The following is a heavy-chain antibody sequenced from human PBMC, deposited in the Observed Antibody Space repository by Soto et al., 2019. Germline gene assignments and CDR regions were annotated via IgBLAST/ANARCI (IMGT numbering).Heavy chain of an antibody. V-gene: IGHV5-51*01. CDR3: ARRYCSSASCPRNYYGMDV. CDR1: GYSLTSYC. J-gene: IGHJ6*02. CDR2: IYPDDSET. Sequence: ESLKISCKGVGYSLTSYCIVWLSQMPVEGLEWMGIIYPDDSETRYNPSFQGHVTISADKLISTAYLQWSSLKASDTAMYYCARRYCSSASCPRNYYGMDVWGQGTTVTVCS. D-gene: IGHD2-2*01.